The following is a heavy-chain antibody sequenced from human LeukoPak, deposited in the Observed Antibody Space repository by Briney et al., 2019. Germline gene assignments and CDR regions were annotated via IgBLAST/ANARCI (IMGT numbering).Heavy chain of an antibody. CDR1: GYTFTSYA. Sequence: GASVTVSCKASGYTFTSYAMNWVRQAPGQGLEWMGWINTNTGNPTYAQGFTGRFVFSLDTSVSTAYLQISSLKAEDTAVYYCARDLPSGAVAGTHLPDYWGQGTLVTVSS. CDR2: INTNTGNP. CDR3: ARDLPSGAVAGTHLPDY. D-gene: IGHD6-19*01. V-gene: IGHV7-4-1*02. J-gene: IGHJ4*02.